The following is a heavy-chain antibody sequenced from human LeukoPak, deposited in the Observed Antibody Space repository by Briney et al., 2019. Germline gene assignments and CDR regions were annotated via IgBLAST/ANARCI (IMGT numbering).Heavy chain of an antibody. CDR2: IYHSGRT. Sequence: SETLSLTCTVSGYSISSGYFWVWIRQPPGKGLEWIGSIYHSGRTYYNPSLKSLVTISVDTSKNQFSLKLSSVTAADTAVYYCARLEDIGLADNWGQGTLVTVSS. D-gene: IGHD2-8*02. J-gene: IGHJ4*02. CDR3: ARLEDIGLADN. V-gene: IGHV4-38-2*02. CDR1: GYSISSGYF.